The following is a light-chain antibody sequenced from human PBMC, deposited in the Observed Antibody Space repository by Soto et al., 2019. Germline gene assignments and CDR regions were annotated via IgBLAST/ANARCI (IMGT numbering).Light chain of an antibody. V-gene: IGLV2-11*01. CDR1: SSDVGGYNY. CDR3: CSYAGSYPYV. CDR2: DVS. J-gene: IGLJ1*01. Sequence: QSALTQPRSVSGSPGQSVTISCTGTSSDVGGYNYVSWYQQHPGKAPKLMNYDVSKRPSGVPDRFSGSKSGNTASLTISGLQAEDEADYYCCSYAGSYPYVFGTGTKLTVL.